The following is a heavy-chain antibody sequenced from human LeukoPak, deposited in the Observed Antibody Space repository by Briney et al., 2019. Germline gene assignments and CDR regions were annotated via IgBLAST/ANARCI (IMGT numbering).Heavy chain of an antibody. J-gene: IGHJ3*02. V-gene: IGHV4-39*07. CDR3: ARDGWFGELTPPTNDAFDI. Sequence: PSETLSLTCTVSGGSISSSSYYWGWIRQPPGKGLEWIGSIYYSGSTYYNPSLKSRVTISVDTSKNQFSLKLSSVTAADTAVYYCARDGWFGELTPPTNDAFDIWGQGTMVTVSS. D-gene: IGHD3-10*01. CDR2: IYYSGST. CDR1: GGSISSSSYY.